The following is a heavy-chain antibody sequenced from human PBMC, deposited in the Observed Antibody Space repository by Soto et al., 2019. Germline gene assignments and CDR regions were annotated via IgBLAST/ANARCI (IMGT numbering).Heavy chain of an antibody. Sequence: GGSLRLSCAASGFDVSNTDMSWVRQAPGKGLEWVSAIYSGGYTNYADSVKGRFIVSRDSPKNTLYLQMDSLRAEDTAVYYCAREAIIVIAAPEYYFDYWGQGTLVTVSS. CDR1: GFDVSNTD. CDR3: AREAIIVIAAPEYYFDY. V-gene: IGHV3-66*01. CDR2: IYSGGYT. J-gene: IGHJ4*02. D-gene: IGHD3-22*01.